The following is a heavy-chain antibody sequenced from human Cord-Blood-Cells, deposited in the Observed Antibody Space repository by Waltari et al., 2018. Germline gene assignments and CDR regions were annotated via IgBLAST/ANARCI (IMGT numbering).Heavy chain of an antibody. CDR1: GGSISSSSYY. CDR2: IYYSGST. Sequence: QLQLQESGPGLVKPSETLSLTCTVSGGSISSSSYYWGWICQPPGKGLEWIGSIYYSGSTYYNPSLKSRVTISVDTSKNQFSLKLSSVTAADTAVYYCARSPTTVTTQFDYWGQGTLVTVSS. D-gene: IGHD4-17*01. CDR3: ARSPTTVTTQFDY. V-gene: IGHV4-39*07. J-gene: IGHJ4*02.